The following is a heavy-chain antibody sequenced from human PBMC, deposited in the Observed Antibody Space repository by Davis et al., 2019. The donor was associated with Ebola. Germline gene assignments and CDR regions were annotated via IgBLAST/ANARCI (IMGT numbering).Heavy chain of an antibody. Sequence: SETLSLTCAVYGGSFSGYYWSWIRQPPGKGLEWIGEINHSGSIKYNPSLKSRVTISVDTSKNQFSLKLSSVTAADAAVYYCARELTILRGVIPWLDPWGQGTLVTVSS. CDR1: GGSFSGYY. D-gene: IGHD3-10*01. CDR2: INHSGSI. V-gene: IGHV4-34*01. CDR3: ARELTILRGVIPWLDP. J-gene: IGHJ5*02.